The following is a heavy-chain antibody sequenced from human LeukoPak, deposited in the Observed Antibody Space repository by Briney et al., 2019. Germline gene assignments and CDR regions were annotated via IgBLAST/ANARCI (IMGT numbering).Heavy chain of an antibody. CDR3: ARVGPTSFFDY. CDR2: VNPDTGGT. V-gene: IGHV1-2*06. D-gene: IGHD1-26*01. Sequence: ASVKVSCKASGYTFTDYYVHWVQQAPGQGLEWMGRVNPDTGGTNYAQKFQGRVTMTTDTSINTAYMELSTLTPEDTAMYYSARVGPTSFFDYWGQGTLVTVSS. J-gene: IGHJ4*02. CDR1: GYTFTDYY.